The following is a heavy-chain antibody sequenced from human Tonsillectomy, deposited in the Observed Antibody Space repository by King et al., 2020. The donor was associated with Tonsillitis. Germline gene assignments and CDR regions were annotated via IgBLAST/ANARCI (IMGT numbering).Heavy chain of an antibody. CDR2: INPSGGST. CDR3: ARDRDGYTSWRAFDT. V-gene: IGHV1-46*03. D-gene: IGHD5-24*01. Sequence: VQLVESGAEVKKPGASVKVSCKASGYTFTSYYMHWVRQAPGQGLEWMGIINPSGGSTSYAQKFQGRVTMTRDTSTSTVYMELSSLRSEDTAVYYCARDRDGYTSWRAFDTWGQGTLVTVSS. CDR1: GYTFTSYY. J-gene: IGHJ5*02.